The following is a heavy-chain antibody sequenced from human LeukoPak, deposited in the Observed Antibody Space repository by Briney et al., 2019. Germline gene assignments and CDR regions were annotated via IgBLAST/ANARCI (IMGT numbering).Heavy chain of an antibody. J-gene: IGHJ6*02. D-gene: IGHD3-10*01. CDR2: IYPGDSDT. CDR1: GSTFTNYW. Sequence: GESLKISCQGSGSTFTNYWIGWVRQMPGKGLEWMGIIYPGDSDTRYGPSFQGQVTISADKSISTAYLQWSSLGASDTAIYYCARSGQLLWVGDARRPYYYAIDVWGQGTTVTVSS. V-gene: IGHV5-51*01. CDR3: ARSGQLLWVGDARRPYYYAIDV.